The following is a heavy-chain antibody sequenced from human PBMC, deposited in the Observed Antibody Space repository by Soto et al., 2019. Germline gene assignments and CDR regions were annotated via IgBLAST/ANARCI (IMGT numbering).Heavy chain of an antibody. J-gene: IGHJ5*02. CDR2: IYYSGST. D-gene: IGHD3-16*01. Sequence: SETLSLTCAVYGGSFSGYYWTWFRQPPGTGLEWIGYIYYSGSTYYNPSLKSRVTISVDTSKNQFSLKLSSVTAADTAVYYCARVGGINWFDPWGQGTLVTVS. CDR1: GGSFSGYY. V-gene: IGHV4-34*09. CDR3: ARVGGINWFDP.